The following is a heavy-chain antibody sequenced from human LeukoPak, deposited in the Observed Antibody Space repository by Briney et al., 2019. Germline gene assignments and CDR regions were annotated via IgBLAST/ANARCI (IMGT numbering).Heavy chain of an antibody. CDR1: GFTFSSYT. V-gene: IGHV3-30-3*01. Sequence: PGRSRRLSCAASGFTFSSYTMHWVRQAPGKGLEWVAVISYDGSNKYYADSVKGRFTISRDNSKNTLYLQMNSLRAEDTAVYYCARDGYYYDSNGYYYFDYWGQGTLVTVSS. J-gene: IGHJ4*02. CDR3: ARDGYYYDSNGYYYFDY. D-gene: IGHD3-22*01. CDR2: ISYDGSNK.